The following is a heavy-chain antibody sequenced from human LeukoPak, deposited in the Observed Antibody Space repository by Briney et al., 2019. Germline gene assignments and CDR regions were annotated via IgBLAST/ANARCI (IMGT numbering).Heavy chain of an antibody. CDR1: GFTFSSYA. CDR2: ISGSGGST. J-gene: IGHJ4*01. V-gene: IGHV3-23*01. D-gene: IGHD3-22*01. CDR3: AKSFLIVVVIPGYFDY. Sequence: GGSLRLSCAASGFTFSSYAMSWVRQAPGKGLEWASAISGSGGSTYYADSVKGRFTISRDNSKNTLYLQMNSLRAEDTAVYYCAKSFLIVVVIPGYFDYWGQGTLVTVSS.